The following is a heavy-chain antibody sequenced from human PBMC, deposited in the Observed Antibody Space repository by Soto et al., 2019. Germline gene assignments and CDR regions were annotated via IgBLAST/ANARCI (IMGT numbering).Heavy chain of an antibody. CDR1: GYSFISYG. Sequence: QVQLVQSGAEVKKPGASVKVSCKASGYSFISYGISWVRQAPGQGLEWMGWISAYSGNTNYAQKVQGRVTMTTDTSTSTAYMELRSLRSDDTAVYYCASDLSGYYHDNSGWGGDYWGQGTLVTVFS. CDR2: ISAYSGNT. D-gene: IGHD3-22*01. V-gene: IGHV1-18*01. J-gene: IGHJ4*02. CDR3: ASDLSGYYHDNSGWGGDY.